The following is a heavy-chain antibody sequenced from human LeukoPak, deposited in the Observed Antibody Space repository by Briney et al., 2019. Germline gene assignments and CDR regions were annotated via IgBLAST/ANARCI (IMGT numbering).Heavy chain of an antibody. CDR3: ARDGRFGELFDY. J-gene: IGHJ4*02. V-gene: IGHV1-18*01. D-gene: IGHD3-10*01. CDR1: GYTFNNNG. Sequence: ASAKVSCKASGYTFNNNGISWVRQAPGQGLEWMGWISAYNGDTNYAQKLQGRVTMTTDTSTSTAYMEVRSLRSDDTAVYYCARDGRFGELFDYWGQGTLVTVPS. CDR2: ISAYNGDT.